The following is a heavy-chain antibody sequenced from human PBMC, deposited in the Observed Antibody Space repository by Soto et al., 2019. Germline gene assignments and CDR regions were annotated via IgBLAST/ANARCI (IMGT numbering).Heavy chain of an antibody. CDR2: IKSKTDGGTT. J-gene: IGHJ3*02. CDR1: GFTFSNAW. D-gene: IGHD1-26*01. V-gene: IGHV3-15*01. CDR3: TKLGGKWELLGVDAFDI. Sequence: GGSLRLSCAASGFTFSNAWMSWVRQAPGKGLEWVGRIKSKTDGGTTDYAAPVKGRFTISRDDSKNTLYLQMNSLKTEDTAVYYCTKLGGKWELLGVDAFDIWGQGTMVTVSS.